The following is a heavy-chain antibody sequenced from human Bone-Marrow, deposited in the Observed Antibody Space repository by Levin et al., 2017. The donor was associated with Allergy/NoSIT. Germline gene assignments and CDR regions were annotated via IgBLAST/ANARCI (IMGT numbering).Heavy chain of an antibody. Sequence: PSETLSLTCTVSGYSISSGYYWGWIRQPPGKGLEWIGSIYHSGSTYYNPSLKSRVTISVDTSKNQFSLKLSSVTAADTAVYYCARDIVLVPAAMSPVLHAFDIWGQGTMVTVSS. J-gene: IGHJ3*02. CDR2: IYHSGST. CDR3: ARDIVLVPAAMSPVLHAFDI. D-gene: IGHD2-2*01. CDR1: GYSISSGYY. V-gene: IGHV4-38-2*02.